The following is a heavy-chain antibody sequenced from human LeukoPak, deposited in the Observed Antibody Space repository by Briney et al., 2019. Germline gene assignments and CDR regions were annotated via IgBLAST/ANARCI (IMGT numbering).Heavy chain of an antibody. CDR1: GFRFSNHW. J-gene: IGHJ3*01. Sequence: GGSLRLSCGASGFRFSNHWLHWVRQAPGKGLLWVARINTDGSLTNYADSVKGRLTISRDNAKDTLYLQMSDLRAEDTAVYYCARVKDTAMVDDPFDLWGQGTMVTVSS. CDR2: INTDGSLT. D-gene: IGHD5-18*01. CDR3: ARVKDTAMVDDPFDL. V-gene: IGHV3-74*01.